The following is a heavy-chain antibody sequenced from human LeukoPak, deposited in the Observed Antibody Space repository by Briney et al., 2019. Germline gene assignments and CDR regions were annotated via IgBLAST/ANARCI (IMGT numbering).Heavy chain of an antibody. CDR1: GGSISSYY. CDR3: ARGYYDSSGYYYRVGDQYYFDY. V-gene: IGHV4-59*01. CDR2: IYYSGST. D-gene: IGHD3-22*01. J-gene: IGHJ4*02. Sequence: SETLSLTCTVSGGSISSYYWSWIRQPPGKGLEWIGFIYYSGSTNYNPSLKSRVTISVDTSKNQFSLKLSSVTAADTAVYYCARGYYDSSGYYYRVGDQYYFDYWGQGTLVTVSS.